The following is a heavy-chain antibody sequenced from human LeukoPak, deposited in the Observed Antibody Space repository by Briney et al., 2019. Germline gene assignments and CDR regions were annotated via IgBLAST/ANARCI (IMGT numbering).Heavy chain of an antibody. Sequence: PGRSLRLSCVVSGFTFSSYGMHWVRQAPGKGLEWVAVISYDGSNKYFADSVRGRFTISRDNSKSTLYLQMNGLRAEDTAVYYCARDWIDGAHFSLDYWGQGTLVTVSS. CDR1: GFTFSSYG. V-gene: IGHV3-30*03. CDR3: ARDWIDGAHFSLDY. J-gene: IGHJ4*02. CDR2: ISYDGSNK. D-gene: IGHD4-17*01.